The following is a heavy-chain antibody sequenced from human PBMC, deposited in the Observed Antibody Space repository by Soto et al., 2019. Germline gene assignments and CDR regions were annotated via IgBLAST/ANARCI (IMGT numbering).Heavy chain of an antibody. CDR1: GFTFSSYS. CDR2: ISSSSSTI. V-gene: IGHV3-48*02. D-gene: IGHD6-19*01. CDR3: ARASGWYGTDY. J-gene: IGHJ4*02. Sequence: EVQLVESGGGLVQPGGSLRLSCAASGFTFSSYSMNWVRRAPGKGLEWVSYISSSSSTIYYADSVKGRFTISRDNAKNSLYLQTNSLRDEDTAVYYCARASGWYGTDYWGQGTLVTVSS.